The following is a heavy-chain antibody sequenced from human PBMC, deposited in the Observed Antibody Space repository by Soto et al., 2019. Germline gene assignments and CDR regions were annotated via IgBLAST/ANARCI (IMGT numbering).Heavy chain of an antibody. CDR1: EFTFNSYS. CDR3: AKGAGLRSFDWVGLCDV. CDR2: FCDSDGTS. D-gene: IGHD3-9*01. V-gene: IGHV3-23*01. J-gene: IGHJ6*02. Sequence: EVQLLESGGGLVQPGGSLRLSCAASEFTFNSYSMSWVRQAPGKGLEWVSAFCDSDGTSYYADSVKGRFTISRDNSKNTFYLQMNSLRSEDTAVYYCAKGAGLRSFDWVGLCDVWGQGTTVTVSS.